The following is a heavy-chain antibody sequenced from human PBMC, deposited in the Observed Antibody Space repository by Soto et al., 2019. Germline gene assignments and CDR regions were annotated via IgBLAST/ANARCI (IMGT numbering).Heavy chain of an antibody. CDR3: AKGDDYGDRGGWFDP. J-gene: IGHJ5*02. CDR1: GDSITRVNW. D-gene: IGHD4-17*01. V-gene: IGHV4-4*02. Sequence: QVQLQESGPGLVKPSGTLSLTCAVSGDSITRVNWWSWVRQAPGKGLEWIGEIYHSGSTHYNPSLKRRVSISVDTSNNLFSLILTSVTAADTAVYYCAKGDDYGDRGGWFDPWGQGTLVTVSS. CDR2: IYHSGST.